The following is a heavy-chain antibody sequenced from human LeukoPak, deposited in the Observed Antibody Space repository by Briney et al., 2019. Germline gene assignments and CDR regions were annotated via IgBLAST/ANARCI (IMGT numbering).Heavy chain of an antibody. CDR2: IYWDDDK. CDR3: AHNHYGSGTTVVLDY. D-gene: IGHD3-10*01. V-gene: IGHV2-5*08. Sequence: TLSLTYTVSGGSISSYYWSWIRQPPGKALEWLALIYWDDDKRYSPSLKSRLTITKDTSKNQVVLSMTNMDPVDTATYYCAHNHYGSGTTVVLDYWGQGTLVTVSS. CDR1: GGSISSYYW. J-gene: IGHJ4*02.